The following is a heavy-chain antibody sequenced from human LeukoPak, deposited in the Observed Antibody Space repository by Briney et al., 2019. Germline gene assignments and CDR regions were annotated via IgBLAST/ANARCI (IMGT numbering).Heavy chain of an antibody. CDR3: ARGYSSSWSNYYYYYGMDV. Sequence: GGSLRLSCAASGFTFSSYDMHWVRQATGKGLEWVSAIGTAGDTYYPGSVKGRFTISRENAKNSLYLQMNSLRAGDTAVYYCARGYSSSWSNYYYYYGMDVWGQGTTVTVSS. D-gene: IGHD6-13*01. CDR2: IGTAGDT. V-gene: IGHV3-13*01. CDR1: GFTFSSYD. J-gene: IGHJ6*02.